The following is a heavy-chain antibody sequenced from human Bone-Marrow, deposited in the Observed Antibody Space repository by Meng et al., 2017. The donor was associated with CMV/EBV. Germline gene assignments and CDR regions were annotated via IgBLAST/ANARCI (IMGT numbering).Heavy chain of an antibody. CDR1: GYTFTGYY. V-gene: IGHV1-2*02. CDR2: INPNSGGT. D-gene: IGHD3-10*01. Sequence: ASVKVSCKASGYTFTGYYMHWVRQAPGQGLEWMGWINPNSGGTNYAQKFQGRVTITTDESTSTAYMELSSLRSEDTAVYYCGYGSGSYQGYWGQGTLVTVSS. CDR3: GYGSGSYQGY. J-gene: IGHJ4*02.